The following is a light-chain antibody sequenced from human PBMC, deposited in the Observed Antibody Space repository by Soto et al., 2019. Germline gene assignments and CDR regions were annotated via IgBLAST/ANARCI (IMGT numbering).Light chain of an antibody. CDR2: DVS. CDR3: QHRVNWPT. CDR1: QSVSNY. J-gene: IGKJ4*01. V-gene: IGKV3-11*01. Sequence: EIVLTQSPATLSLCPGERATLSCRASQSVSNYLGWYQQRSGQAPRLIISDVSKRATDIPPRFSGSGSGTDFTLTISSLEPEDFAVYYCQHRVNWPTFGGGTKVEIK.